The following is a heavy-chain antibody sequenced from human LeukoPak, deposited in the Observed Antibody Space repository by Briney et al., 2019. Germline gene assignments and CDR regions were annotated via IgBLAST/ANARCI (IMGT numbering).Heavy chain of an antibody. CDR3: ATNYYGSGTYYPYYFDY. CDR1: GFTFSSYS. V-gene: IGHV3-21*01. CDR2: ISSGSTYI. J-gene: IGHJ4*02. Sequence: GGSLRLSCAASGFTFSSYSMNWVRQAPGKGLEWVSSISSGSTYIYYADSVKGRFTISRDNTKNSLYLQMNSLRDEDTAVYFCATNYYGSGTYYPYYFDYWGQGALVTVSS. D-gene: IGHD3-10*01.